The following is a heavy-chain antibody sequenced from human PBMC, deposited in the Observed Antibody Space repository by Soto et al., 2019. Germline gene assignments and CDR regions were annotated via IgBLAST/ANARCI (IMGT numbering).Heavy chain of an antibody. CDR1: GYTFSSYF. Sequence: QVQLVQSGAEVKKPGASVKVSCKASGYTFSSYFISWVRQDPGQGLEWRGWISDYNGNTNYAQNLQDRVTMTTDTPTSTANTEQRSLRSDDTAVYYCARDLPPVDYWGQGTLVTVSS. CDR3: ARDLPPVDY. V-gene: IGHV1-18*01. CDR2: ISDYNGNT. J-gene: IGHJ4*02.